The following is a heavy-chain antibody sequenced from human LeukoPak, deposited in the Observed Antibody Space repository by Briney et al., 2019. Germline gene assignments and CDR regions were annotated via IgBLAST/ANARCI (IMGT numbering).Heavy chain of an antibody. CDR2: INHSGST. J-gene: IGHJ3*02. CDR1: GGSFSGYC. V-gene: IGHV4-34*01. CDR3: ARGSVNDGFDI. D-gene: IGHD4-17*01. Sequence: SETLSLTSAVSGGSFSGYCWTWLRPPPGQGLEWIGEINHSGSTNYNPSLKSRVTISVDTSKNQFSLQLSSVTAADTAVYYWARGSVNDGFDIWGQGTMVTVSS.